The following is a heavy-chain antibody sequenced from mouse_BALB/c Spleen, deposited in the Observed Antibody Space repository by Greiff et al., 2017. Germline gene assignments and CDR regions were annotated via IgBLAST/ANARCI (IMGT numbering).Heavy chain of an antibody. CDR2: IYPGDGDT. J-gene: IGHJ2*01. V-gene: IGHV1-87*01. CDR3: ARGGYYGSSYYYFDY. CDR1: GYTFTSYW. Sequence: VQLKESGAELARPGASVKLSCKASGYTFTSYWMQWVKQRPGQGLEWIGAIYPGDGDTRYTQKFKGKATLTADKSSSTAYMQLSSLASEDSAVYYCARGGYYGSSYYYFDYWGQGTTLTVSS. D-gene: IGHD1-1*01.